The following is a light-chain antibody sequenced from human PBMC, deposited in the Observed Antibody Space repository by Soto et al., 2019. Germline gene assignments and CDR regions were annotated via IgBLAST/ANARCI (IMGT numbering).Light chain of an antibody. CDR2: EGS. V-gene: IGLV2-23*01. J-gene: IGLJ2*01. CDR1: SSDVGSYNL. Sequence: QSALTQHASVSGSPGKSITISCTGTSSDVGSYNLVSWYHQHPGKAPKLMIYEGSKRPSGVSNLFSGSKSGNTASLTISGLQSEDEADYYCCSYSGSSTPVVFGGGTKLTVL. CDR3: CSYSGSSTPVV.